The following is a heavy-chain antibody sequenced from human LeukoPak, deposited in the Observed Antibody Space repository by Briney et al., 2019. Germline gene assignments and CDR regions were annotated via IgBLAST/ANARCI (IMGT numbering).Heavy chain of an antibody. CDR1: GFTFSSYA. Sequence: GGSLRLSCAASGFTFSSYAMSWVRQAPGKGLEWVSAISGSGGSTYYADSVKGRFTISRDNSKSTLYPQMNSLRAEDTAVYYCAKDGQSGYSYGGGQGTLVTVSS. J-gene: IGHJ4*02. CDR3: AKDGQSGYSYG. V-gene: IGHV3-23*01. CDR2: ISGSGGST. D-gene: IGHD5-18*01.